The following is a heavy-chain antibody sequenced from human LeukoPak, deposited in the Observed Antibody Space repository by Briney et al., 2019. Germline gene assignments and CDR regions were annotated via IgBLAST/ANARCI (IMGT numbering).Heavy chain of an antibody. Sequence: GGSLRLSCEASGFTFSSYSMDWVRQAPGKGLEWVSSISSSSSYIYYADSVKGRFTISRDNAKNSLYLQMNSLRAEDTAVYYCASPYDSSGYYCGYWGQGTLVTVSS. CDR3: ASPYDSSGYYCGY. D-gene: IGHD3-22*01. J-gene: IGHJ4*02. V-gene: IGHV3-21*01. CDR1: GFTFSSYS. CDR2: ISSSSSYI.